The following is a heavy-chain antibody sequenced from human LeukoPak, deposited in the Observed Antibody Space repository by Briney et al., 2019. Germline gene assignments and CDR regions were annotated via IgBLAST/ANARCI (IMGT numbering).Heavy chain of an antibody. J-gene: IGHJ4*02. D-gene: IGHD2-21*02. CDR3: ARFAYCGGHCWYYFDY. CDR1: GGSISSYY. CDR2: IYSSGST. V-gene: IGHV4-59*01. Sequence: PSETLSLTCTVSGGSISSYYWSWIRQPPGKGLEWLGYIYSSGSTNYNPSLNSRVTISVDTSKNQFSLKLSSVTAADTAVYYCARFAYCGGHCWYYFDYWGQGTLVTVSS.